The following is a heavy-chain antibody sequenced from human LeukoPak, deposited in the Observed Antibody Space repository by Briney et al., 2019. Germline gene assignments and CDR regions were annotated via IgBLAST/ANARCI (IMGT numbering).Heavy chain of an antibody. CDR2: IYHSGST. D-gene: IGHD5-18*01. CDR3: ARDLGGYSYGIDY. J-gene: IGHJ4*02. CDR1: GGSISSSNW. Sequence: SETLSLTCAVSGGSISSSNWWSWVRQPPGKGLEWIGEIYHSGSTNYNPSLKSRVTMSVDKSKNQFSLKLSSVTAADTAVYYCARDLGGYSYGIDYWGQGTLVTVSS. V-gene: IGHV4-4*02.